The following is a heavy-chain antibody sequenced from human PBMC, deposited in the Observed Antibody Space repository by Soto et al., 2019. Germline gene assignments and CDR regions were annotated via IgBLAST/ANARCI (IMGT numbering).Heavy chain of an antibody. J-gene: IGHJ4*02. V-gene: IGHV4-30-4*01. Sequence: SETLSLTCTVSGGSISSGDYYWSLIRQPPRKGLEWIGYIYYSGSTYYNPSLKSRVTISVDTSKNQFSLKLSSVTAADTAVYYCARVGYYDSSGYYYTYYFDYWGQGTLVTVSS. CDR1: GGSISSGDYY. D-gene: IGHD3-22*01. CDR2: IYYSGST. CDR3: ARVGYYDSSGYYYTYYFDY.